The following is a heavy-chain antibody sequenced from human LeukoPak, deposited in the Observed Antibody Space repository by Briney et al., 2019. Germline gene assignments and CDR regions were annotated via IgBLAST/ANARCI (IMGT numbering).Heavy chain of an antibody. D-gene: IGHD2-15*01. Sequence: PGGSLRLSCAASGFTFSSYAMSWVRQAPGKGLEWVSAISGSGGSTYYGDSVKGRFTISRDNSKNTLYLQMNSLRAEDTAVYYCAKVRVRTYCSGGSCYDAFDIWGQGTMVTVSS. CDR3: AKVRVRTYCSGGSCYDAFDI. J-gene: IGHJ3*02. V-gene: IGHV3-23*01. CDR1: GFTFSSYA. CDR2: ISGSGGST.